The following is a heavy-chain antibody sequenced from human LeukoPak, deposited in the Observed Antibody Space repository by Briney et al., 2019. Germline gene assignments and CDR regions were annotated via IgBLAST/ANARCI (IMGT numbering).Heavy chain of an antibody. J-gene: IGHJ6*02. V-gene: IGHV1-8*01. Sequence: GASVKVSCKASGYTFTSYDINWVRQATGQGLEWMGWMNPNSGNTGYAQKFQGRVTMTRNTSISTAYMELSSLRSEDTAVYYCAGATYYDFWSGYYSYYYYGMDVWGQGTTVTVSS. D-gene: IGHD3-3*01. CDR3: AGATYYDFWSGYYSYYYYGMDV. CDR2: MNPNSGNT. CDR1: GYTFTSYD.